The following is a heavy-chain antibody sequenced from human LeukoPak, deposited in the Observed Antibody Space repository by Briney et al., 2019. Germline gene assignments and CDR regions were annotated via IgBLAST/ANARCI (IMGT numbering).Heavy chain of an antibody. J-gene: IGHJ5*02. V-gene: IGHV4-39*02. CDR1: GGSISSSSYY. Sequence: PSETLSLTCTVSGGSISSSSYYWGWFRKPPGKGLEWIGSIYYSGSTYYNPSLKSRVTISVDTSKNQFSLKLSSVTAADTAVYYCATDNNWFDPWGQGTLVTVSS. CDR2: IYYSGST. CDR3: ATDNNWFDP.